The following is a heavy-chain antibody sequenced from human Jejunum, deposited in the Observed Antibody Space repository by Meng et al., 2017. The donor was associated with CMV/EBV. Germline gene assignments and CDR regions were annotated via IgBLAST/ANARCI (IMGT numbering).Heavy chain of an antibody. V-gene: IGHV1-2*02. J-gene: IGHJ6*02. CDR2: INPNSGGT. Sequence: YYIHWVRQAPGQGLEWLGWINPNSGGTNYAQSFQGRVTMSRDLSISTAYMELSRLTSDDTAIYYCARDEVPAAIMSYYYSYGLSVWGQGTTGTVSS. D-gene: IGHD2-2*01. CDR1: YY. CDR3: ARDEVPAAIMSYYYSYGLSV.